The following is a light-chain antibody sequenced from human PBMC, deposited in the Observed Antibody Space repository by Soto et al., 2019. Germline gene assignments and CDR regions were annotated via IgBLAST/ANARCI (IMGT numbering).Light chain of an antibody. CDR1: QSVSTY. J-gene: IGKJ5*01. Sequence: EIVVTQSPATLSLSPGERATLSCRASQSVSTYVAWFQHKLGQAPRLLIYDASYRAIGVPARFSGGGSGTDFTLTISSLEPEDIATYYCQQYETLPITFGQGTRLEIK. CDR2: DAS. CDR3: QQYETLPIT. V-gene: IGKV3-11*01.